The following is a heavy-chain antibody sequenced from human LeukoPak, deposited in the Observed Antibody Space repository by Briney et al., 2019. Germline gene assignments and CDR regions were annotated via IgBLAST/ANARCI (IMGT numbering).Heavy chain of an antibody. J-gene: IGHJ4*02. V-gene: IGHV5-51*01. CDR3: ARPGQLGEYTPYYFDF. Sequence: RESLKISCKGSGFSFTSYWIGWVRQMPGKGLEYMGIIYPADSDTRHSPSFQGQVTISADKSISTAYLQWSSLKASDTAMYYCARPGQLGEYTPYYFDFWGQGTLVTVSS. D-gene: IGHD3-16*01. CDR2: IYPADSDT. CDR1: GFSFTSYW.